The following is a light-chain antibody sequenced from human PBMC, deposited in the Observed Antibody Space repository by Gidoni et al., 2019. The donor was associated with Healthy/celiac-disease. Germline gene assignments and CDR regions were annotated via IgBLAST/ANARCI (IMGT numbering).Light chain of an antibody. CDR2: GAS. CDR1: QSVSSN. CDR3: QQYNNWPPLT. Sequence: EIVMTQSPATLSVSPGERATLSCRASQSVSSNLAWYQQKPGQAPRLLIYGASTRATWIPARFSCSGSGTEFTLTISSLQSEDFAVYYCQQYNNWPPLTFGGXTKVEIK. J-gene: IGKJ4*01. V-gene: IGKV3-15*01.